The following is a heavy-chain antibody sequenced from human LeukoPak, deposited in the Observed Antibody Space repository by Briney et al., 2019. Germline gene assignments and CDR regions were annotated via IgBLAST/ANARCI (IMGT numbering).Heavy chain of an antibody. CDR3: AKDLDGMDV. V-gene: IGHV3-30*18. CDR2: IAYDGSNK. Sequence: GRSLRLSCAASGFTFSSYGMHWVRQAPGKGLEWVALIAYDGSNKYCEDSVKGRFTISRDNSRNTLYLQMNSLRAEDTAVYYCAKDLDGMDVWGQGTTVTVSS. J-gene: IGHJ6*02. CDR1: GFTFSSYG.